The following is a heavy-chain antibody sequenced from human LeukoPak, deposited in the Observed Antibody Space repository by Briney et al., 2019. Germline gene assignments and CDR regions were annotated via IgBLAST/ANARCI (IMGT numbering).Heavy chain of an antibody. CDR1: GFTFGSTT. V-gene: IGHV3-21*01. CDR3: ARIGSGWYWDF. Sequence: GGSRSLSWAPSGFTFGSTTMYWVRQAQGRGREWVASISGLSDYIFHAGPVKGRFTISRDNAKNSLFLQMNSLRAEDTAVYYCARIGSGWYWDFWGQGTLVTVSS. J-gene: IGHJ4*02. D-gene: IGHD6-19*01. CDR2: ISGLSDYI.